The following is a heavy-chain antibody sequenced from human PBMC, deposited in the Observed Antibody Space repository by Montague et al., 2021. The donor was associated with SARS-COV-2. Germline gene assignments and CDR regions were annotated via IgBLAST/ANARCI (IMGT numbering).Heavy chain of an antibody. CDR3: ARESLHLTGYYNDYFDY. CDR2: IYTSGST. Sequence: TLSLTCTVSGGFISSGSYYWNWIRQPAGKGLEWIGRIYTSGSTNYXXXLKSRVTISVDTSKNQFSLKLRSVTAADTAVYYCARESLHLTGYYNDYFDYWGQGTLVTVSS. V-gene: IGHV4-61*02. D-gene: IGHD3-9*01. CDR1: GGFISSGSYY. J-gene: IGHJ4*02.